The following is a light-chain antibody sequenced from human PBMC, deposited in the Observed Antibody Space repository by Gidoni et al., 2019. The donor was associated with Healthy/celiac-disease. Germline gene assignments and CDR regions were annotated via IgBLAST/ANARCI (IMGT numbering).Light chain of an antibody. CDR2: WAS. CDR3: QQYYRTPPMYT. CDR1: QSVLYSSNNKNY. J-gene: IGKJ2*01. Sequence: IVMIHSPAPLAVSLGERATINCKPSQSVLYSSNNKNYLAWSQQKPGQPPKLLICWASTREPVVPDRFSGSGSGTDFTLTISSLQAEDVAVYYCQQYYRTPPMYTFXQXTKLEIK. V-gene: IGKV4-1*01.